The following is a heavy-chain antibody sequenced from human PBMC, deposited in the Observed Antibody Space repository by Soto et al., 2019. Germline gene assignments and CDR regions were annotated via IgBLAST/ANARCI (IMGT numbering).Heavy chain of an antibody. J-gene: IGHJ4*02. V-gene: IGHV3-23*01. CDR3: AKDFGAPGVGATPDY. D-gene: IGHD1-26*01. Sequence: EVQLLESGGDLVQPAGSLRLSCTASGFTFSTYAMMWVRQAPGKGLEWVSGISDRGGSTAYADPVKGRFTISRDNSRNTLFLQMNGLRAEDTALYYYAKDFGAPGVGATPDYWGQGTLVTVSS. CDR1: GFTFSTYA. CDR2: ISDRGGST.